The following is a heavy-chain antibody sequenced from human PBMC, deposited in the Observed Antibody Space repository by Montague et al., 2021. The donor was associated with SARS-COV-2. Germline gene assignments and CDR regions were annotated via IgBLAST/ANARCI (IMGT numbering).Heavy chain of an antibody. J-gene: IGHJ6*02. CDR1: GGSISSSSYY. Sequence: SETLSLTCTVSGGSISSSSYYWGWIRQPPGKGLEWIGSIYYSGSTYYNPSLKSRVTISVDTSKNQFSLKMSSVTAADTAVYYCARDQGYNWNYYYYYGMDVWGQGTTVTFSS. D-gene: IGHD1-20*01. V-gene: IGHV4-39*07. CDR3: ARDQGYNWNYYYYYGMDV. CDR2: IYYSGST.